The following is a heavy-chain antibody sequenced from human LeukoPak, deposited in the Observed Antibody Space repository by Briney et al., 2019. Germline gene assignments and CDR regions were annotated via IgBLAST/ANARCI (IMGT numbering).Heavy chain of an antibody. D-gene: IGHD3-10*01. CDR1: GGSFSGYY. J-gene: IGHJ5*01. Sequence: PSETPSLTCAVYGGSFSGYYWSWIRQPPGKGLEWIGEINHSGSTNYNPSLKSRVTISVDTSKNQFSLKLSSVTAADTAVYYCASMVVRGAPVGDSWGQGTLVTVSS. CDR3: ASMVVRGAPVGDS. CDR2: INHSGST. V-gene: IGHV4-34*01.